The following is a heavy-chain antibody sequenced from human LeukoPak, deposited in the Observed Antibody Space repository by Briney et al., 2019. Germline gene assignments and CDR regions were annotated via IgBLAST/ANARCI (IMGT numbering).Heavy chain of an antibody. Sequence: GGSLRLSCAASGFTFSSAWMHWVRQTPGKGRVWVSRINSDGSSTNYADSVKGRFTISRDNAKNMVNLQMNSLRAEDTAIYYCTRDYSYARAVWGQGTTVSVP. J-gene: IGHJ6*01. V-gene: IGHV3-74*01. CDR1: GFTFSSAW. CDR2: INSDGSST. CDR3: TRDYSYARAV. D-gene: IGHD2-21*01.